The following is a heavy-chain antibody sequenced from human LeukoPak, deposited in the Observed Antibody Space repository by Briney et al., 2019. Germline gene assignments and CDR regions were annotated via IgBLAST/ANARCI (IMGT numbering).Heavy chain of an antibody. CDR1: GYTFSDYW. D-gene: IGHD6-13*01. CDR3: ARRRDSCSWPPDYYFDY. V-gene: IGHV5-51*01. CDR2: IYPGDSDT. Sequence: GEPLKISCKASGYTFSDYWIGWVRHMPGKGLEWMTIIYPGDSDTRYSPSFQGQVTISADKSISTAYLQWSSLRASDTAMYYCARRRDSCSWPPDYYFDYWGQGTLVTVSS. J-gene: IGHJ4*02.